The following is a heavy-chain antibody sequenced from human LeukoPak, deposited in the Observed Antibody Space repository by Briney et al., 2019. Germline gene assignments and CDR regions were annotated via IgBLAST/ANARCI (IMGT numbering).Heavy chain of an antibody. J-gene: IGHJ4*02. V-gene: IGHV3-21*01. Sequence: PGGPLRLSCTASGFTFSGYSMNWIRQAPGKGLEWVSSFGTRSTSVYHAGSVKGRFAISRDNAKNSLYLQMNSLRAEDTALYYCARGVSEGFDFWGQGTLVTVSS. CDR2: FGTRSTSV. D-gene: IGHD3-22*01. CDR1: GFTFSGYS. CDR3: ARGVSEGFDF.